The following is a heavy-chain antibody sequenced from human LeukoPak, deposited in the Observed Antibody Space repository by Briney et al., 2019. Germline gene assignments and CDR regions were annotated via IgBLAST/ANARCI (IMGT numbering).Heavy chain of an antibody. CDR1: GFTFNNYG. CDR3: AKVRTYYFDY. D-gene: IGHD3-16*01. J-gene: IGHJ4*02. CDR2: IRFDGRKT. V-gene: IGHV3-30*02. Sequence: PGGSLRLSCAASGFTFNNYGFHWVRQAPGKGLEWVSFIRFDGRKTYYADSVEGRFTISRDNSKNTLYLQMNSLRAEDTAVYYCAKVRTYYFDYWGQGTLVTVSS.